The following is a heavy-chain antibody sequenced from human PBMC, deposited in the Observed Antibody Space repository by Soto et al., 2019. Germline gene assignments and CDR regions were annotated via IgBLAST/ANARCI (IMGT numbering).Heavy chain of an antibody. D-gene: IGHD2-15*01. CDR2: ISAYNGNR. J-gene: IGHJ6*02. CDR3: ATWDCSGGSCYWGLTRSHVKLGMDV. Sequence: ASVKVSCKASGYTFTSYGISWVRQAPGQGLEWMGWISAYNGNRNYAQKLQGRVTMSTDTSTSTAYMELRSLRSDDTAVYYCATWDCSGGSCYWGLTRSHVKLGMDVWGQGTTVTVSS. V-gene: IGHV1-18*04. CDR1: GYTFTSYG.